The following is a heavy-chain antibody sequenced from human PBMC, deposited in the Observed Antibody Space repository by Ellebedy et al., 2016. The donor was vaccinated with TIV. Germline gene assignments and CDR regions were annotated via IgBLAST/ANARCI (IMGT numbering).Heavy chain of an antibody. V-gene: IGHV4-39*01. D-gene: IGHD1-14*01. J-gene: IGHJ4*02. CDR3: ATRTHTLYYFDY. CDR1: GGSISSSCYY. CDR2: IYYSEST. Sequence: MPSETLSLTCTVSGGSISSSCYYWGWLRQPPGKGLEWIVSIYYSESTYYNPSLKSRVTISVATSKNQFSLTLSSVTAAATAVYYCATRTHTLYYFDYWGQGTLVTVSS.